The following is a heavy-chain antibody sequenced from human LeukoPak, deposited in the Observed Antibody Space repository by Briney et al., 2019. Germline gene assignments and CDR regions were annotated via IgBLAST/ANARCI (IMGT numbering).Heavy chain of an antibody. CDR3: ARDRYGDYGSWFDP. D-gene: IGHD4-17*01. J-gene: IGHJ5*02. CDR2: INPNSGGT. Sequence: ASVKVSCKASGYTFTGYYMHWVRQAPGQGLEWMGWINPNSGGTNYAQKFQGRVTMTRDTSISTAYMELSRLRSDDTAVYYCARDRYGDYGSWFDPWGQGTLVTVSS. CDR1: GYTFTGYY. V-gene: IGHV1-2*02.